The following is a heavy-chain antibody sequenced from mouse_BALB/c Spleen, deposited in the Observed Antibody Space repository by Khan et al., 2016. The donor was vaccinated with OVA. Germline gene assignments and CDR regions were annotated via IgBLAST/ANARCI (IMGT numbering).Heavy chain of an antibody. CDR1: GYSITSDYA. CDR3: ARTARIKY. D-gene: IGHD1-2*01. J-gene: IGHJ2*01. V-gene: IGHV3-2*02. CDR2: ISYSGST. Sequence: QLEESGPGLVKPSQSLSLTCTVTGYSITSDYAWNWIRQFPGNKLEWMGYISYSGSTNYNPSLKSRISITRDTSKNQFFLQLNSVTTEDTATYDWARTARIKYWGQGTTLTVSS.